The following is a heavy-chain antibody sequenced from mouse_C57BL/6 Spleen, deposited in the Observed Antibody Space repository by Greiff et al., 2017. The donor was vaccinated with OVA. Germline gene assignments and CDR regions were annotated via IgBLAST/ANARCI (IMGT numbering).Heavy chain of an antibody. CDR1: GYTFTSYW. CDR3: ARCDYYGSSGYFDV. CDR2: IYPGSGST. V-gene: IGHV1-55*01. D-gene: IGHD1-1*01. J-gene: IGHJ1*03. Sequence: QVQLQQSGAELVKPGASVKMSCKASGYTFTSYWITWVKQRPGQGLEWIGDIYPGSGSTNYNEKFKSKATLTVDTSSSTAYMQLSSLTSEDSAVYYCARCDYYGSSGYFDVWGTGTTVTVSS.